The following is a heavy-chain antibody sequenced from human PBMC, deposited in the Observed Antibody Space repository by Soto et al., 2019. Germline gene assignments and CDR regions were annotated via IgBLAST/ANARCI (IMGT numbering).Heavy chain of an antibody. CDR2: ISGSGGST. CDR1: GFTFSSYA. V-gene: IGHV3-23*01. D-gene: IGHD4-17*01. J-gene: IGHJ6*02. CDR3: AKWGYGEQYYCYYGMDV. Sequence: PWGSLRLSCAASGFTFSSYAMSLVRQSPGKGLEWVSAISGSGGSTYYADSVKGRFTISRDNSKNTLYLQMNSLRAEDTAVYYCAKWGYGEQYYCYYGMDVWGQGTTVTVSS.